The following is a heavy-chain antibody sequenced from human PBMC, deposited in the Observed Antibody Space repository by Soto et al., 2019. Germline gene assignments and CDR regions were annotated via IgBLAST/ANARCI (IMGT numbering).Heavy chain of an antibody. CDR1: GFTFRNYA. D-gene: IGHD6-13*01. Sequence: EVQLLESGGGLEQPGGSLRLSCAASGFTFRNYAMSWVRQAPGKGLEWVSGITAIDGSTYYADSVKGRFTISRDNAQKTLYLQMNSLRVEDTAVYYCAKDPLFYSSSWYPNWFGPWGQGTLVAVSS. V-gene: IGHV3-23*01. CDR2: ITAIDGST. CDR3: AKDPLFYSSSWYPNWFGP. J-gene: IGHJ5*02.